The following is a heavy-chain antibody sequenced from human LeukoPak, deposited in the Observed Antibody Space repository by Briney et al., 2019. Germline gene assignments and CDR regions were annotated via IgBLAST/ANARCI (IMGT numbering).Heavy chain of an antibody. V-gene: IGHV3-30*02. J-gene: IGHJ4*02. CDR2: IRYDGSDK. D-gene: IGHD3-10*01. Sequence: GGSLRLSCAASGFTFSSYGMHWVRQAPGKGLEWVAFIRYDGSDKYYADSVKGRFTISRDTSKNTLYLQMNSLRPDDTAVYYCVKGRATMVDWGQGTLVTVSS. CDR3: VKGRATMVD. CDR1: GFTFSSYG.